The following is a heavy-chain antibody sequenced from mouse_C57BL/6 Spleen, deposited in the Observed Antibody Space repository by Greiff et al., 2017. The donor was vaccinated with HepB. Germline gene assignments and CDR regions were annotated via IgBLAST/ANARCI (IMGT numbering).Heavy chain of an antibody. CDR1: GFTFSDYY. CDR3: ARDYYLDY. Sequence: EVQVVESEGGLVQPGSSMKLSCTASGFTFSDYYMAWVRQVPEKGLEWVANINYDGSSTYYLDSLKSRFIISRDNAKNILYLQMSSLKSEDTATYYCARDYYLDYWGQGTTLTVSS. CDR2: INYDGSST. V-gene: IGHV5-16*01. J-gene: IGHJ2*01.